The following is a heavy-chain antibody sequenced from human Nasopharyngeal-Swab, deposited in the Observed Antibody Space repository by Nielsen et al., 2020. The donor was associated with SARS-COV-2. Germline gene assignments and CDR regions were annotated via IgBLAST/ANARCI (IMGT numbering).Heavy chain of an antibody. D-gene: IGHD4-17*01. J-gene: IGHJ6*03. CDR2: INAGNGNT. Sequence: WVRQAPGQRLEWVGWINAGNGNTKYSQKFQGRVTITRDTSASTACMELSSLRSEDTAVYYCARDPTVTTDYYYYYYMDVWGKGTTVTVSS. V-gene: IGHV1-3*01. CDR3: ARDPTVTTDYYYYYYMDV.